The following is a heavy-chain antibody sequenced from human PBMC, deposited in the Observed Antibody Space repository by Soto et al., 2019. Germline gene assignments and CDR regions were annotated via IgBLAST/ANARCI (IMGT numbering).Heavy chain of an antibody. D-gene: IGHD3-10*01. CDR1: GFTFSNYG. CDR3: ARHTITMVRGVVYYYYGMDV. J-gene: IGHJ6*02. V-gene: IGHV3-33*01. CDR2: IWFDGNNQ. Sequence: SLRVSCAAAGFTFSNYGRHWVRKAPGKGLEWVAVIWFDGNNQYYADSVKGRFTISRDNSKNTLYLQVNSLRAEDTAVYYCARHTITMVRGVVYYYYGMDVWGQGTTVTVSS.